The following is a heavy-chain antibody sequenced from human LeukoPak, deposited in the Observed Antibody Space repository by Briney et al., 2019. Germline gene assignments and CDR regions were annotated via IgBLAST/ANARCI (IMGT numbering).Heavy chain of an antibody. J-gene: IGHJ5*02. V-gene: IGHV4-39*01. CDR2: IYYSGST. Sequence: SETLSLTCAVSGGSISSSSYYWGWIRQPPGKGLEWIGSIYYSGSTYCNPSLKSRVTISVDTSKNQFSLKLSSVTAADTAVYYCARSDTYYDFWSGRTSNWFDPWGQGTLVTVSS. CDR3: ARSDTYYDFWSGRTSNWFDP. CDR1: GGSISSSSYY. D-gene: IGHD3-3*01.